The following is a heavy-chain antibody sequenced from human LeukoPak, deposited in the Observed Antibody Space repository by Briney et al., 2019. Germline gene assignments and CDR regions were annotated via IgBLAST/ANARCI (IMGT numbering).Heavy chain of an antibody. CDR3: ARSTSITYHSNYASYYYFDY. V-gene: IGHV3-21*01. Sequence: GGSLRLSCAASGFTFSSYGMNWVRQAPGKGLEWVSSISSSSSYIYYADSVKGRFTISRDNAKNSLYLQMNSLRAEDTAVYYCARSTSITYHSNYASYYYFDYWGQGTLVTVSS. CDR1: GFTFSSYG. D-gene: IGHD4-11*01. J-gene: IGHJ4*02. CDR2: ISSSSSYI.